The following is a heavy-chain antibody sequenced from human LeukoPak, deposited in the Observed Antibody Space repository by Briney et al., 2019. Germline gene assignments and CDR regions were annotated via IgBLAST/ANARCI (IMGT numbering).Heavy chain of an antibody. CDR1: GGSISSGDKY. J-gene: IGHJ4*02. D-gene: IGHD2-21*02. V-gene: IGHV4-30-4*01. CDR3: ARVTRWAGLDF. CDR2: IYYSGST. Sequence: SQTLSLTCNVSGGSISSGDKYWSWIRQPPGKGLEWIGYIYYSGSTYYNPSLKSRLTISVDTSENQFSLRLTSVTAADTAVYFCARVTRWAGLDFWGQGTLVTVSS.